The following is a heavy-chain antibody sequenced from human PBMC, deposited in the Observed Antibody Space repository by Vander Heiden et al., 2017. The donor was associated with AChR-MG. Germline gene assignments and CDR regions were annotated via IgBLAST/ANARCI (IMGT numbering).Heavy chain of an antibody. CDR1: GGSFSGYY. CDR3: ARGRRDGYKYCYYYYGMDV. J-gene: IGHJ6*02. Sequence: QVQLQQWGAGLLKPSETLSLTCAVYGGSFSGYYWSWIRQPPGKGLEWIGEINHSGSTNYNPSLKSRVTISVDTSKNQFSLKLSSVTAADTAVYYCARGRRDGYKYCYYYYGMDVWGQGTTVTVSS. V-gene: IGHV4-34*01. CDR2: INHSGST. D-gene: IGHD5-12*01.